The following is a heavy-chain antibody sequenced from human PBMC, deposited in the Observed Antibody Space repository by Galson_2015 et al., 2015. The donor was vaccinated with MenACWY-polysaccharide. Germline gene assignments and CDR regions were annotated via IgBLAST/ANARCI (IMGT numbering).Heavy chain of an antibody. V-gene: IGHV1-69*06. Sequence: SVKVSCKASGGTFSNSAISWVRQAPGQGLEWMGGIIPIFGTTNYVQKFQGRVTITADKSTSTAYMELRSLKSEDTAVYYCARREGSLSKFSPQYYYYMDVWGKWTTVTVSS. CDR2: IIPIFGTT. J-gene: IGHJ6*03. CDR3: ARREGSLSKFSPQYYYYMDV. CDR1: GGTFSNSA. D-gene: IGHD3-16*01.